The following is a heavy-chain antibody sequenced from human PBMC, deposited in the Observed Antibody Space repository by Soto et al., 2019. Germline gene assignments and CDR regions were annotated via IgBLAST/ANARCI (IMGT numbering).Heavy chain of an antibody. J-gene: IGHJ1*01. CDR2: INHSGST. D-gene: IGHD4-17*01. CDR1: GGSFSGYY. V-gene: IGHV4-34*01. CDR3: ARGNTVTTRSAFQH. Sequence: QVQLQQWGAGLLKPSETLSLTCAVYGGSFSGYYWSWIRQPPGKGLEWIGEINHSGSTNYNPSLKSRVTISVDTSKIQFSLKLSSVTAADTAVYYCARGNTVTTRSAFQHWGQGTLVTVSS.